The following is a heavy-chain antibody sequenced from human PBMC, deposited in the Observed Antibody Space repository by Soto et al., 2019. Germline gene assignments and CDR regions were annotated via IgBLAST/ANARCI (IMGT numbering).Heavy chain of an antibody. CDR1: GDSISGGGFS. CDR2: IYPSGTS. J-gene: IGHJ4*01. D-gene: IGHD3-10*01. CDR3: ARGHYFGSGSTD. Sequence: SETLSLTCAVSGDSISGGGFSWNWIWQSPGKGLEWIGYIYPSGTSYYNPSLKSRVTISVDKSQNQFSLRLSSMTAAVTAVYYCARGHYFGSGSTDWGHGTLVTVSS. V-gene: IGHV4-30-2*06.